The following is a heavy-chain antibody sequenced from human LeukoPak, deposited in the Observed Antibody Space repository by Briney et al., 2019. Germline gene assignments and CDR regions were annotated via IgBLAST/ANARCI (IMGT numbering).Heavy chain of an antibody. J-gene: IGHJ4*02. V-gene: IGHV3-9*01. CDR2: ISWNSGSI. Sequence: GGSLRLSCAASGFTFDDYAMHWVRQAPGKGLEWVSGISWNSGSIGYADSVKGRFTISRDNAKNSLYLQMNSLRAEDTALYYCAKDELRRKYYFDYWGQGTLVTVSS. CDR3: AKDELRRKYYFDY. D-gene: IGHD2-15*01. CDR1: GFTFDDYA.